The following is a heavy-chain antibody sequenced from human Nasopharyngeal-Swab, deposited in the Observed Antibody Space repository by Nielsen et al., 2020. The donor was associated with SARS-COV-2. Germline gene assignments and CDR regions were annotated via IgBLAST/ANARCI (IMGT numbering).Heavy chain of an antibody. D-gene: IGHD3-10*01. CDR2: NYYSGST. Sequence: SETLSLTCTVSGGSIGSSSYYWGWIRQPPGKGLEWIGSNYYSGSTYYNSSLKSRATISVDTSKHQFSLKLSSVTAADTAVYYCARHQYLWFGELFDAFDIWGQGTMVTVSS. J-gene: IGHJ3*02. CDR3: ARHQYLWFGELFDAFDI. V-gene: IGHV4-39*01. CDR1: GGSIGSSSYY.